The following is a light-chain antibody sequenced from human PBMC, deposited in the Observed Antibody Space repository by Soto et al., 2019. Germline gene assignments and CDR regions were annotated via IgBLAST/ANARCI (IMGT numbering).Light chain of an antibody. J-gene: IGKJ1*01. CDR2: DAS. V-gene: IGKV1-33*01. CDR1: QDISDH. Sequence: DIQMTQSPSSMSASLGDSVTMXXQASQDISDHLNWYQYKEGEAPQLXIYDASNLESGVPSRFSGSRSGTDFTLTISSLQPQDIATYYCQHFANLPVTFGQGTKVDIK. CDR3: QHFANLPVT.